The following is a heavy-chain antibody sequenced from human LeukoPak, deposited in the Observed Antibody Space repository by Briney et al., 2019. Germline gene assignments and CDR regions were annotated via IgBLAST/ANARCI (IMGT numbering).Heavy chain of an antibody. CDR1: GFTFSSYA. CDR3: AKGGSSSSRNWFDP. D-gene: IGHD6-6*01. J-gene: IGHJ5*02. Sequence: GGSLRLSCAASGFTFSSYAMSWVRQAPGKGLEWVSAISGGGGTTYYADSVKGRFTISRDNSKNTLYLQMSSLRAEDTAVCYCAKGGSSSSRNWFDPWGQGTLVTVSS. V-gene: IGHV3-23*01. CDR2: ISGGGGTT.